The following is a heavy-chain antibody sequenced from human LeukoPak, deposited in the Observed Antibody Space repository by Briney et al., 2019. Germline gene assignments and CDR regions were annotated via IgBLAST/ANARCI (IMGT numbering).Heavy chain of an antibody. V-gene: IGHV3-48*01. Sequence: PGGSLRLSCAASGFTFSSYGMIWVRQAPGKGLEWVSYISGSGKPIYYADSVKGRFTISRDNSKNTLYLQMNSLRAEDTAVYYCAKILGSFDYWGQGTLVTVSS. CDR2: ISGSGKPI. D-gene: IGHD1-26*01. CDR3: AKILGSFDY. CDR1: GFTFSSYG. J-gene: IGHJ4*02.